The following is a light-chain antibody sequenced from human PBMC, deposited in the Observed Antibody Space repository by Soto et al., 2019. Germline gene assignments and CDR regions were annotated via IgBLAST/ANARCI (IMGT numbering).Light chain of an antibody. Sequence: EIVMTQSPATLSVSPGERVTLSCRASQSVSSSLAWYQQKPGQAPRLLIFAASTRATGIPARFSGSGSGTEFTLTITTLQSEDLAIDYCQQYDNWPPKWTFGQGTKVEIK. V-gene: IGKV3-15*01. J-gene: IGKJ1*01. CDR1: QSVSSS. CDR3: QQYDNWPPKWT. CDR2: AAS.